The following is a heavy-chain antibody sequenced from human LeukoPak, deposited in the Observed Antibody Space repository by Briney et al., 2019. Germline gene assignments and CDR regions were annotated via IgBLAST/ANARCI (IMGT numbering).Heavy chain of an antibody. V-gene: IGHV4-31*03. D-gene: IGHD6-6*01. CDR2: IYYSGST. J-gene: IGHJ4*02. CDR3: ARTTFGIAARPIDY. Sequence: PSQTLSLTCTVSGGSISSGSYYWSWIRLHPGKGLEWIGYIYYSGSTYYNPSLKSRVTISVDTSKNQFSLKLSSVTAADTAVYYCARTTFGIAARPIDYWGQGTLVTVSS. CDR1: GGSISSGSYY.